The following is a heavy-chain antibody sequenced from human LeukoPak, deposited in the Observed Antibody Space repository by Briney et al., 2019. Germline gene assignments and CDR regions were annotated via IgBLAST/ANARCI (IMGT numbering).Heavy chain of an antibody. Sequence: GGSLRLSCAASGFTFNNYWMTWVRQAPGKGLEWVASIRDDGSAKYYVDSVKGRFTISRDNAKNSLYLQMNSLRAEDTAVYYCARKIAYYYDSSGYYSDYWGQGTLVTVSS. CDR2: IRDDGSAK. J-gene: IGHJ4*02. D-gene: IGHD3-22*01. CDR3: ARKIAYYYDSSGYYSDY. V-gene: IGHV3-7*01. CDR1: GFTFNNYW.